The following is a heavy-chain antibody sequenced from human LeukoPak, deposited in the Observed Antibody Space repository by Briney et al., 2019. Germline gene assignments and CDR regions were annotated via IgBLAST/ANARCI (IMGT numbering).Heavy chain of an antibody. CDR2: IYSGGYT. Sequence: SGGSLRLSCAPSGFTVSSTYMSWVRQAPGKGLEWVSVIYSGGYTYYAASVKGRFTISRDNSKKTLYLQMNSLTAEDTAGYYCARAPVAAAPPYFVYWGQGTLVTVSS. CDR1: GFTVSSTY. V-gene: IGHV3-53*01. CDR3: ARAPVAAAPPYFVY. J-gene: IGHJ4*02. D-gene: IGHD2-15*01.